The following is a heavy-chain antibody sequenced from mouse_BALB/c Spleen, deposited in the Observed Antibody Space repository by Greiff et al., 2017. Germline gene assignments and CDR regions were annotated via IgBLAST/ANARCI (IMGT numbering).Heavy chain of an antibody. J-gene: IGHJ1*01. CDR1: GFTFSSYY. CDR2: INSNGGST. Sequence: DVKLVESGGGLVKLGGSLKLSCAASGFTFSSYYMSWVRQTPEKRLELVAAINSNGGSTYYPDTVKGRFTISRDNAKNTLYLQMSSLKSEDTALYYCARQGYGSSPWYFDVWGAGTTVTVSS. CDR3: ARQGYGSSPWYFDV. V-gene: IGHV5-6-2*01. D-gene: IGHD1-1*01.